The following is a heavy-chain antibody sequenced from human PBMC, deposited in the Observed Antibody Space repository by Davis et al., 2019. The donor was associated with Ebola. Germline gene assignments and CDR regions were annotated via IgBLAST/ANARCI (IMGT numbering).Heavy chain of an antibody. V-gene: IGHV3-74*01. CDR2: IKTDGSST. J-gene: IGHJ3*02. CDR1: GFTFSNYW. CDR3: LGAFNI. Sequence: GESLKISCAASGFTFSNYWMHWVRQAPGKGLVWVSRIKTDGSSTSYADSVKGRFTISRDNAKNTLYLQMNSLRVEDTAVYYCLGAFNIWGRGTMVTVSS.